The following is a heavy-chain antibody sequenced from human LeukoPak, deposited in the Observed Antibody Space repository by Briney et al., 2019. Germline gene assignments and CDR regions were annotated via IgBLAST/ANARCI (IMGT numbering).Heavy chain of an antibody. CDR1: GGSISSYY. CDR3: ARAYHCTTTRWARLCSYYMDV. Sequence: SETLSLTCTVSGGSISSYYWSWIRQPPGKGLEWMGYIYYSGSTNYNPSLKSRVTISVDTSNNQFSLKLSSVTAADTAVYYCARAYHCTTTRWARLCSYYMDVWGKGTTVTVSS. CDR2: IYYSGST. D-gene: IGHD2-8*01. V-gene: IGHV4-59*12. J-gene: IGHJ6*03.